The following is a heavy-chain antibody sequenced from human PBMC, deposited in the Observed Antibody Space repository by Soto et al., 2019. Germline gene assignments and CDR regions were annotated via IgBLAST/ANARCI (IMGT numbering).Heavy chain of an antibody. V-gene: IGHV4-4*07. CDR2: SYTSGAT. Sequence: QVQLQESGPRLVKPSETLSLTCSVSGSSSSNFYWSWIRQPAGKGLEWIGRSYTSGATSYNPSLKSRVTMSVDTSQTQMSLSVRSVTAADTAVYFCARGGIQLSYAFDYWGPGILVTVSS. J-gene: IGHJ4*02. D-gene: IGHD1-1*01. CDR1: GSSSSNFY. CDR3: ARGGIQLSYAFDY.